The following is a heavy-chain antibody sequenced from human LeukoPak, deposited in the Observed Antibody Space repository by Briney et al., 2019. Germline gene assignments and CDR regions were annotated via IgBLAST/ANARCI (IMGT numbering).Heavy chain of an antibody. Sequence: XVKVSCKASGGTFSSYAISWVRQAPGQGLEWMGGIIPIFGKANYAQKVKGRVTITTDKYKSTAYMELSSLSSEDTAVYYCARDQVVPAAIYSRGANWFDHWGQGTLVTVSS. CDR2: IIPIFGKA. CDR1: GGTFSSYA. J-gene: IGHJ5*02. CDR3: ARDQVVPAAIYSRGANWFDH. D-gene: IGHD2-2*02. V-gene: IGHV1-69*05.